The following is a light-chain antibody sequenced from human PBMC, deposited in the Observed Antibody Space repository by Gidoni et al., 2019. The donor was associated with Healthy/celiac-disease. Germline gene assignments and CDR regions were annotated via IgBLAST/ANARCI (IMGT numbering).Light chain of an antibody. CDR2: GAS. J-gene: IGKJ2*03. Sequence: ELVLTQSPATLSVSPGERATLSCRASQSVSSNLAWYQQKPGQAPRLLSYGASTRATGIPARCSGSGSGTEFTLTISSMQYEDFAVYYCQQYNNWTPMYSFGQXTKLEIK. V-gene: IGKV3-15*01. CDR1: QSVSSN. CDR3: QQYNNWTPMYS.